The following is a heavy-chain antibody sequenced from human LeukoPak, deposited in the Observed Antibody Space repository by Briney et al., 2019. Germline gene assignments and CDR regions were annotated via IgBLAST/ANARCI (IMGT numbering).Heavy chain of an antibody. J-gene: IGHJ5*02. CDR1: GGSFSGYY. V-gene: IGHV4-34*03. D-gene: IGHD6-6*01. CDR3: TTARPWFDP. Sequence: TSETLSLTCAVYGGSFSGYYWSWIRQPPGKGLEWIGEINHSGSTNYNPSLKSRVTISVDTSKNQFSLKLCSVTAADTAVYYCTTARPWFDPWGQGTLVTVSS. CDR2: INHSGST.